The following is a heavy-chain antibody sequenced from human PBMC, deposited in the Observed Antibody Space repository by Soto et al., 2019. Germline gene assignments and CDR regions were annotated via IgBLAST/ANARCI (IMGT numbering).Heavy chain of an antibody. Sequence: QLQLQESGSGLVKPSQTLSLTCAVSGGSISSGGYSWSWIRQPPGKGLEWIGYIYHSGSTYYNPSLKSRVTISIDRSKNQFSLQLSSVTAADTAVYYCARGSRLIPWIQLCTAFDYWGQGTLVTVSS. CDR2: IYHSGST. CDR1: GGSISSGGYS. D-gene: IGHD5-18*01. CDR3: ARGSRLIPWIQLCTAFDY. V-gene: IGHV4-30-2*01. J-gene: IGHJ4*02.